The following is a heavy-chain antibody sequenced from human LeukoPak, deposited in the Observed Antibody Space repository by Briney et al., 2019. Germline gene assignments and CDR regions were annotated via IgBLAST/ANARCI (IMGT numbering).Heavy chain of an antibody. CDR1: GGSISSYY. D-gene: IGHD2-2*02. CDR3: ARQGYCSSISCYNYYYYYGMDV. Sequence: PPETLSLTCTVSGGSISSYYWSWIRQPPGKGLEWIGYIYYSGSTNYNPSLKSRVTISVDTSKNQFSLKLSSVTAADTAVYYCARQGYCSSISCYNYYYYYGMDVWGQGTTVTVSS. V-gene: IGHV4-59*01. CDR2: IYYSGST. J-gene: IGHJ6*02.